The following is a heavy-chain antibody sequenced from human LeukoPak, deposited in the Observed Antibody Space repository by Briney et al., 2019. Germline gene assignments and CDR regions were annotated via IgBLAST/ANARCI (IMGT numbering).Heavy chain of an antibody. Sequence: GGSLRLSCVASGFTFSSYWMHWVRQDPRKGLVWVSRINGDGRNINYADSVRGRFTISRDNAKNTLYLQMNTLRVEDTAVYYCTRDLMDYDVSTGLHHYYMDVWGQGTTVAVSS. J-gene: IGHJ6*02. CDR2: INGDGRNI. CDR1: GFTFSSYW. V-gene: IGHV3-74*01. CDR3: TRDLMDYDVSTGLHHYYMDV. D-gene: IGHD3-9*01.